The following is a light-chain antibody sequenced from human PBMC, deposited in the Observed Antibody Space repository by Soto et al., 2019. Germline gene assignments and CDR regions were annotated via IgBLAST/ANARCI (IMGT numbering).Light chain of an antibody. CDR3: SSYTGSSTSNYV. Sequence: QSVLTQPASVSGSPGQSITISCTGTSSDVGGYNYVSWYQQHPGKAPKLIIYDVSNRPSGVSNRLSGSKSGSTASLTISGLQAEDEADYYCSSYTGSSTSNYVFGAGTKLTVL. CDR1: SSDVGGYNY. J-gene: IGLJ1*01. V-gene: IGLV2-14*01. CDR2: DVS.